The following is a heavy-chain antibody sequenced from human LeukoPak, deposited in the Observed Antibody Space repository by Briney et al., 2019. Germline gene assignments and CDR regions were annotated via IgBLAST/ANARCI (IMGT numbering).Heavy chain of an antibody. CDR1: GFTFDDYA. D-gene: IGHD3-22*01. CDR3: AKGRDDYYDSSDY. CDR2: ISWNSGSI. J-gene: IGHJ4*02. Sequence: GGSLRLSCAASGFTFDDYAMHWVRQAPGKGLEWVSGISWNSGSIGYADSVKGRFTISRDNSKNTLYLQMNSLRAEDTAVYYCAKGRDDYYDSSDYWGQGTLVTVSS. V-gene: IGHV3-9*01.